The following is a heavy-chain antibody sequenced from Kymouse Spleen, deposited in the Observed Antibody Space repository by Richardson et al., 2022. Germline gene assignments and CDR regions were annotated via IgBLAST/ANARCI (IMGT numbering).Heavy chain of an antibody. CDR3: ARDPGITMVRGVMDV. CDR1: GFTFSSYG. J-gene: IGHJ6*02. V-gene: IGHV3-33*01. CDR2: IWYDGSNK. D-gene: IGHD3-10*01. Sequence: QVQLVESGGGVVQPGRSLRLSCAASGFTFSSYGMHWVRQAPGKGLEWVAVIWYDGSNKYYADSVKGRFTISRDNSKNTLYLQMNSLRAEDTAVYYCARDPGITMVRGVMDVWGQGTTVTVSS.